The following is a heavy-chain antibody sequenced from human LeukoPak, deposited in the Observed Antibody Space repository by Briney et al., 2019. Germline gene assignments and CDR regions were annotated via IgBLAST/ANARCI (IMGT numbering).Heavy chain of an antibody. CDR3: ARDMSFAVSMVSPDY. CDR2: ISAYNGNT. D-gene: IGHD2-8*01. V-gene: IGHV1-18*01. Sequence: ASVKVSCKASGYTFTNYGISWVRQAPGQGLECMGWISAYNGNTNYAQRFQGRVTMTTDTSTRTAYMELRSLTSDDTAIYYCARDMSFAVSMVSPDYWGQGTLVTVSS. CDR1: GYTFTNYG. J-gene: IGHJ4*02.